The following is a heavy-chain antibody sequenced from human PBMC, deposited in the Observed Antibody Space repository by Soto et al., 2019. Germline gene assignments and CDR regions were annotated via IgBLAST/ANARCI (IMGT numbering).Heavy chain of an antibody. V-gene: IGHV4-39*01. CDR2: IYYSGST. D-gene: IGHD3-3*01. Sequence: SETLSLTCTVSGGSISSSSYYWGWIRQPPGKGLEWIGSIYYSGSTYYNPSLKSRVTISVDTSKNQFSLKLSSVTTADTAVYYCAILGTYDFWSGYFPGAMDVWGQGTTVTVSS. CDR1: GGSISSSSYY. J-gene: IGHJ6*02. CDR3: AILGTYDFWSGYFPGAMDV.